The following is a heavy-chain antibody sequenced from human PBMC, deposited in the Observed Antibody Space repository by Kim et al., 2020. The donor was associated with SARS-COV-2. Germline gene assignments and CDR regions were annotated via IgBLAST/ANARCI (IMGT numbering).Heavy chain of an antibody. J-gene: IGHJ6*02. CDR2: IYYSGST. CDR3: ARDTWGSSSFHYYYYGMDV. V-gene: IGHV4-59*01. Sequence: SETLSLTCTVSGGSISSYYWSWIRQPPGKGLEWIGYIYYSGSTNYNPSLKSRVTISVDTSKNQFSLKLSSVTAADTAVYYCARDTWGSSSFHYYYYGMDVWGQGTTVTVSS. D-gene: IGHD6-13*01. CDR1: GGSISSYY.